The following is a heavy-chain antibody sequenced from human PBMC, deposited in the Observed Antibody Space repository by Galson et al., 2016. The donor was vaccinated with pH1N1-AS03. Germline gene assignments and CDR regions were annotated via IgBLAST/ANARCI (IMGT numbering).Heavy chain of an antibody. V-gene: IGHV4-34*01. CDR2: IIHGGRT. Sequence: LSLTCHVHGDSFPGYYWTWLRQSPGKGLEWIGEIIHGGRTTYSPSHKSRATIFLDTSKNQFSLNLTAVTAADTAIYYCARGKKRGSSDTAVWFDPWGQGALVSVSS. CDR3: ARGKKRGSSDTAVWFDP. D-gene: IGHD2-21*02. J-gene: IGHJ5*02. CDR1: GDSFPGYY.